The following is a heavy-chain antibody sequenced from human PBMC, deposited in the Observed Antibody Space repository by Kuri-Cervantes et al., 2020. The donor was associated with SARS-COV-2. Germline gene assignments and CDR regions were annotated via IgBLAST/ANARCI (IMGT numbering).Heavy chain of an antibody. Sequence: ESLKISCAVYGGSFSGYYWSWIRQPPGKGLEWIGEINHSGSTNYNPSLKSRVTISVDTSKNQFSLKLSSVTAADTAVYYCATRFLEWDYWGQGTLVTVSS. V-gene: IGHV4-34*01. D-gene: IGHD3-3*01. CDR3: ATRFLEWDY. J-gene: IGHJ4*02. CDR1: GGSFSGYY. CDR2: INHSGST.